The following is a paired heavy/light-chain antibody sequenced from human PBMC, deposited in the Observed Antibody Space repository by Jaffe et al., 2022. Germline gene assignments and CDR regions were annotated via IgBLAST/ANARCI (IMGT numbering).Heavy chain of an antibody. CDR3: ARDATSSGSFYSHYFFDY. J-gene: IGHJ4*02. V-gene: IGHV3-48*03. Sequence: EVQLVESGGGLVQPGGSLRLSCAASGFSFSTYEVHWFRQAPGKGLEWVSYISGSGSDIYYADSVKGRFTVSRDNAKNSLYLQMDSLRVEDSAVYYCARDATSSGSFYSHYFFDYWGQGTLVTVSS. CDR1: GFSFSTYE. CDR2: ISGSGSDI. D-gene: IGHD3-10*01.
Light chain of an antibody. V-gene: IGKV3-15*01. CDR3: QHFHIWPPAPT. J-gene: IGKJ4*01. CDR2: DAS. Sequence: EIVMTQSPDTLSVYPGERVTLSCRASRNINSNLAWYQQKPGQSPRLLIYDASTRATGIPARFSGSGSGTQFSLTLTSLQSEDFAVYYCQHFHIWPPAPTFGGGTKLEIK. CDR1: RNINSN.